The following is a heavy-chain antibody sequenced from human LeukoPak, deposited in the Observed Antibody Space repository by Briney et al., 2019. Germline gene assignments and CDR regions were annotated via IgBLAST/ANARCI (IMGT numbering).Heavy chain of an antibody. Sequence: GGSLRLSCAASGFTVSSNYMSWVRQAPGKGLEWVSVTYSSGSTYYADSVKGRFTISRDNSKNTLDLQMNSLRAEDTAVYYCARDVYTGRYYLDYWGQGTLATVSS. D-gene: IGHD1-26*01. CDR2: TYSSGST. J-gene: IGHJ4*02. V-gene: IGHV3-53*01. CDR3: ARDVYTGRYYLDY. CDR1: GFTVSSNY.